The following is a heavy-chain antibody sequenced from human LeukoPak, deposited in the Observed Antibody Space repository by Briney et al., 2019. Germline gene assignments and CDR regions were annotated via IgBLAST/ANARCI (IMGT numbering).Heavy chain of an antibody. CDR1: GGSFSGYY. CDR3: ARAPVAAAGFDY. D-gene: IGHD6-13*01. CDR2: INHSGST. J-gene: IGHJ4*02. V-gene: IGHV4-34*01. Sequence: SETLSLTCAVYGGSFSGYYWSWIRQPPGKGLEWIGEINHSGSTNYNPSLKSRVTISVDTSKNQLSLTLSSVTAADTAVYYCARAPVAAAGFDYWGQGTLVTVSS.